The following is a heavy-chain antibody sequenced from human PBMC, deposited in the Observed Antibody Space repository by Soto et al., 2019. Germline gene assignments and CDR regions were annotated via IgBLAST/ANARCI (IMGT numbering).Heavy chain of an antibody. D-gene: IGHD6-13*01. V-gene: IGHV3-33*01. CDR2: IWYDGSNK. CDR1: GFTFSSYG. J-gene: IGHJ4*02. Sequence: QVQLVESGGGVVQPGRSLRLSCAASGFTFSSYGMHWVRQAPGKGLEWVAVIWYDGSNKYYADSVKGRFTISRDNSKNTLYLQMYSLRAEDTAVYYCARGTGYSSSWHEFDYWGQGTLVTVSS. CDR3: ARGTGYSSSWHEFDY.